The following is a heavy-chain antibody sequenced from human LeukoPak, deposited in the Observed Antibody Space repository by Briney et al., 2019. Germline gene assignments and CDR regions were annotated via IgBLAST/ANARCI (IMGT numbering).Heavy chain of an antibody. J-gene: IGHJ4*02. Sequence: GRSLRLSCAASGFTFDDYAMHWVRQAPGKGLEWVSGISWNSGSIGYADSVKGRFTISRDNAKNSLYLQMNSLRAEDTALYYCVLMITFGGVIAEAYRGQGTLVTVSS. V-gene: IGHV3-9*01. CDR1: GFTFDDYA. D-gene: IGHD3-16*02. CDR2: ISWNSGSI. CDR3: VLMITFGGVIAEAY.